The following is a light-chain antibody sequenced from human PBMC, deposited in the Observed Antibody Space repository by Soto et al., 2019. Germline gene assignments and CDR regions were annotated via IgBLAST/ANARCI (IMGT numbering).Light chain of an antibody. Sequence: QSVLTQPASVSGSPGQSITISCTGTSSDVGGYRYVSWYQQNPGKAPKLIVYEVTYRPSGVSNRFSGSKSGNTASLTISGLQPEDEADDYCSSYTTTSTYWVFGGGTKLTVL. CDR2: EVT. CDR3: SSYTTTSTYWV. CDR1: SSDVGGYRY. J-gene: IGLJ3*02. V-gene: IGLV2-14*01.